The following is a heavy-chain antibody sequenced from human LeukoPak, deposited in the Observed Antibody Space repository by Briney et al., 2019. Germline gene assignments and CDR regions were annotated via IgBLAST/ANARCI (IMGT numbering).Heavy chain of an antibody. Sequence: GGSLRLSCAASGFTFSSYSMNWVRQAPGKGLEWVSSISSSSNHIYYADSLKGRFTISRDNAKNSLYLQMNSLRAEDTAVYYCARGAYYYEDWGQGTLVTVSS. D-gene: IGHD3-22*01. CDR1: GFTFSSYS. CDR2: ISSSSNHI. J-gene: IGHJ4*02. V-gene: IGHV3-21*01. CDR3: ARGAYYYED.